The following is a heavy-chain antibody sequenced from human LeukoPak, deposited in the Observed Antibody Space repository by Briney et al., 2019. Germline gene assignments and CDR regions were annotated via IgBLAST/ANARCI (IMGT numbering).Heavy chain of an antibody. V-gene: IGHV1-69*05. CDR2: IIPIFGTA. Sequence: SVKVSCKASGGTFSSYAISWVRQAPGQGLEWMGGIIPIFGTANYAQKFQGRVTITTDESTSTAYMELSSLRSEDTAVYYCAFTPGSYYDSSGYYRLDYWGQGTLVTVSS. D-gene: IGHD3-22*01. J-gene: IGHJ4*02. CDR1: GGTFSSYA. CDR3: AFTPGSYYDSSGYYRLDY.